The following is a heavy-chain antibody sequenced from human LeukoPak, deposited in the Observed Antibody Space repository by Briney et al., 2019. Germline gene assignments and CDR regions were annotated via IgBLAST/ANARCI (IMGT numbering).Heavy chain of an antibody. CDR3: ARDSCFGELLFDY. V-gene: IGHV4-34*01. CDR1: GGSFSGYY. Sequence: SETLSLTCAVYGGSFSGYYWSWIRQPPGKGLEWIGEINHSGSTNYNPSLKSRVTISVDTSKNQFSLKLSSVTAADTAVYYCARDSCFGELLFDYWGQGTLVTVSS. J-gene: IGHJ4*02. D-gene: IGHD3-10*01. CDR2: INHSGST.